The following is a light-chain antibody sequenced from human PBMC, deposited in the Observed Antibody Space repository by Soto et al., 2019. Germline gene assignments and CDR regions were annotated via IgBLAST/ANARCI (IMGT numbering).Light chain of an antibody. CDR1: SSNIGHNH. Sequence: QSVLTQPPSVSAAPGQKVTISCSGSSSNIGHNHVSWYQQFPGTAPKLLIYDSDKRPSGIPDRFSGSKSGTSATLGITGLQTGDEADYYCGTWDSSLSAVVFGGGTQLTVL. CDR3: GTWDSSLSAVV. V-gene: IGLV1-51*01. CDR2: DSD. J-gene: IGLJ2*01.